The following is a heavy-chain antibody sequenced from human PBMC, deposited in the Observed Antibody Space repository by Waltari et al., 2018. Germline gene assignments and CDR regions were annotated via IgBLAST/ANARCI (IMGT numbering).Heavy chain of an antibody. J-gene: IGHJ5*02. CDR3: ARDRSGSVLRFLEWLSHPIWFDP. CDR1: GGSISSYY. Sequence: QVQLQESGPGLVKPSETLSLTCTVSGGSISSYYWSWIRQPAGKGLEWIGRIYTSGSTNYNPALKSRVAMSVDKSKNQFSLKLSSVTAADTAVYYCARDRSGSVLRFLEWLSHPIWFDPWGQGTLVTVSS. CDR2: IYTSGST. D-gene: IGHD3-3*01. V-gene: IGHV4-4*07.